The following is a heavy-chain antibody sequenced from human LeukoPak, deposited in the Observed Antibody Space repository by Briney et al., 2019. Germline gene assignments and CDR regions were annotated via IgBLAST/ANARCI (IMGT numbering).Heavy chain of an antibody. Sequence: ASVKVSCKASGYTFTSYGISWVRQAPGQGLEWMGWISAYNGNTNYAQELQGRVTMTTDTSTSTAYMELRSLRSDDTAVYYRARGYSGYDYEDYWGQGTLVTVSS. D-gene: IGHD5-12*01. J-gene: IGHJ4*02. V-gene: IGHV1-18*04. CDR2: ISAYNGNT. CDR1: GYTFTSYG. CDR3: ARGYSGYDYEDY.